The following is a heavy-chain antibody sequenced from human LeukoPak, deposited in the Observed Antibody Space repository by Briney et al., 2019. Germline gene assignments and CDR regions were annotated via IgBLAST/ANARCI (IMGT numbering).Heavy chain of an antibody. CDR1: GFTFSSYA. J-gene: IGHJ4*02. CDR3: AKDPYRASSGLVDY. V-gene: IGHV3-23*01. D-gene: IGHD5-12*01. CDR2: ISGRGGST. Sequence: GGSLTLSCAASGFTFSSYAMSLLRQAPVKGLDWVSAISGRGGSTYYADSVKGRFTISRDNSKNTLYLQMNSLRAEDTAVYYCAKDPYRASSGLVDYWGQGTLVTVSS.